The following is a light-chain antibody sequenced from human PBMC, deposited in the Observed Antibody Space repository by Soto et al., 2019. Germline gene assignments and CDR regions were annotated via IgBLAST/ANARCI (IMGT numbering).Light chain of an antibody. V-gene: IGKV1-6*02. CDR3: LQDYNYPRT. Sequence: AIQMTQSPSSLSASVGDGVTMTCRASQGIRKDLAWYQQKPGKAPKLLIYATSSLQSGVPSRFSGSGSGRDFTLTISSLQPEDFATYYCLQDYNYPRTFGQGTKVDIK. CDR2: ATS. J-gene: IGKJ1*01. CDR1: QGIRKD.